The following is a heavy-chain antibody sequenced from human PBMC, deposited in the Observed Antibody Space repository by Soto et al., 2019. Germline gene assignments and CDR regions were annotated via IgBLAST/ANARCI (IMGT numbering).Heavy chain of an antibody. V-gene: IGHV3-7*01. CDR3: SRSLNS. CDR1: GFTFSTYW. J-gene: IGHJ4*02. CDR2: INQDGSEK. Sequence: TGGSLRLSCAAPGFTFSTYWMDWVRQTPGKGLEWVANINQDGSEKNYVDSVKGRFTIYRDNAKNSLYLQMSSLTAEDSALYYCSRSLNSWGQGTLVTVSS.